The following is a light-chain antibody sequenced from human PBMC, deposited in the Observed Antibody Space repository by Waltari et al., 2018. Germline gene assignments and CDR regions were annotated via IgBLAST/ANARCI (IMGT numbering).Light chain of an antibody. J-gene: IGKJ4*01. Sequence: EIVMTQSPATLSVSPGARATLSCRARQSISRNLAWYQQKPGQAPRLLNYAASTKATASPARFSGSGSGTDFTLTISSLQSEDVALYYCQQYNNWPPLTFGGGTKVEIK. V-gene: IGKV3-15*01. CDR3: QQYNNWPPLT. CDR2: AAS. CDR1: QSISRN.